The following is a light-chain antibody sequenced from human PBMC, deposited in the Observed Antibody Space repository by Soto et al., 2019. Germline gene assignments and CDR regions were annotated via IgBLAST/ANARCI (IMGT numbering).Light chain of an antibody. V-gene: IGLV2-23*01. CDR3: CSYAGREV. Sequence: QSALTQPASVSGSPGQSITISCTGTSSDVGSYNLVSWYQQHPGKAPKLMIYEGSKRPSGVSNRFSGSKSGNTASLTISGLQAEDEADYYCCSYAGREVFGTGTKVTVL. J-gene: IGLJ1*01. CDR1: SSDVGSYNL. CDR2: EGS.